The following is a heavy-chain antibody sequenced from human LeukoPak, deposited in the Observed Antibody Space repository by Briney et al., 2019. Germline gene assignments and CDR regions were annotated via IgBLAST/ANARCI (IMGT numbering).Heavy chain of an antibody. CDR2: INPSCGST. V-gene: IGHV1-46*01. CDR3: ARDLGYIAVAGIAFDI. Sequence: ASVKFSCKASGYTFTSYYMHWVRQASGQGLEWMGIINPSCGSTSYAQKFQGRVTMTRDTSTSTVYMELSSLRSEDTAVYYCARDLGYIAVAGIAFDIWGQGTMVTVSS. J-gene: IGHJ3*02. CDR1: GYTFTSYY. D-gene: IGHD6-19*01.